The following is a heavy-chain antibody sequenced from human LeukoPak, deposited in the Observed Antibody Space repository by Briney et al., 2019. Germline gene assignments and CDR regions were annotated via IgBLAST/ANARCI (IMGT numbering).Heavy chain of an antibody. CDR2: IYPGDSDT. CDR3: ARRGNWNFDY. D-gene: IGHD1-1*01. V-gene: IGHV5-51*01. CDR1: GYRFANQW. Sequence: GESLEISCKGSGYRFANQWIGWVRQMPGKGLEWVGVIYPGDSDTRYSPSFQGQVTISADTSISTAYLQWSSLKASDTALYFCARRGNWNFDYWGQGTLVTVSS. J-gene: IGHJ4*02.